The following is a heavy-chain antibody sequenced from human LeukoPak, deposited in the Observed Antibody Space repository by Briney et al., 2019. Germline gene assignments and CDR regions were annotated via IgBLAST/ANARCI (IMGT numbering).Heavy chain of an antibody. D-gene: IGHD4-23*01. CDR1: GGSISSSSYY. CDR2: IYYSGST. CDR3: AGIMTTVAEAGE. V-gene: IGHV4-39*01. J-gene: IGHJ4*02. Sequence: SETLSLTYTVSGGSISSSSYYWGWIRQPPGKGLEWRGSIYYSGSTYYNPSLKSRVTISVDTSKNQFSLKLSSVTAADMAVYYCAGIMTTVAEAGEWGQGTLVTVSS.